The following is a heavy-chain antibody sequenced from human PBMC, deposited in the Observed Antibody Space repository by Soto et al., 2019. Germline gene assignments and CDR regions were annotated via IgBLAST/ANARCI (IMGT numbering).Heavy chain of an antibody. CDR2: ISLSGSTI. CDR1: GFAFSNYE. D-gene: IGHD3-3*02. J-gene: IGHJ4*02. V-gene: IGHV3-48*03. CDR3: ARESFSASPNFFDY. Sequence: GGSLRLSSAASGFAFSNYEMNWVRQAPGKGLEWVSYISLSGSTIYYADSVKGRFTISRDDAKNSLYLQMDSLRADDTAVNYCARESFSASPNFFDYWGQGTLVTVSS.